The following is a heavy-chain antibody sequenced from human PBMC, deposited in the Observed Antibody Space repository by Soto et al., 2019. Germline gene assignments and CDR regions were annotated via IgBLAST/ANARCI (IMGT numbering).Heavy chain of an antibody. Sequence: QIHLAQSGPEVKKPGASVKVSCTSSGYSYANYGLSWVRQAPGQGLEWMGWISTYNGKTDYAQKFQDRVTLTTDTSTTTGYMEVRHLRFDDTAIYYCARDNGDSSASLVDYWGQGTLVTVSS. CDR1: GYSYANYG. J-gene: IGHJ4*02. D-gene: IGHD3-22*01. CDR3: ARDNGDSSASLVDY. V-gene: IGHV1-18*01. CDR2: ISTYNGKT.